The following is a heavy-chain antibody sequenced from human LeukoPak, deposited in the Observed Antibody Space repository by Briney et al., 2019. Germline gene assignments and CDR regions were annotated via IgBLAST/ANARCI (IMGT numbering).Heavy chain of an antibody. Sequence: GASVKVSCKASGGTFSSYAISWVRQAPGQGLEWMGRITPILGIANYAQKVQGRVTITADKSTSTAYMELSSLRSEDTAVYYCARSPSGAGYSSGWYEKFAYWGQGTLVTVSS. CDR2: ITPILGIA. D-gene: IGHD6-19*01. CDR3: ARSPSGAGYSSGWYEKFAY. V-gene: IGHV1-69*04. CDR1: GGTFSSYA. J-gene: IGHJ4*02.